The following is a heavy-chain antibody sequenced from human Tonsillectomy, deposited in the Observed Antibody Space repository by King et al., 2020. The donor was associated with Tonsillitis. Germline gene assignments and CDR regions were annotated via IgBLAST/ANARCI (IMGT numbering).Heavy chain of an antibody. D-gene: IGHD6-25*01. CDR3: SRDPLAAVAAYYFDY. CDR2: ISYDGSNK. CDR1: GFTFSSYA. Sequence: VQLVESGGGVVQPGRSLRLSCAASGFTFSSYAMHWVRQAPGKGLEWVAVISYDGSNKDYVDSVQGRFPISRYNSKNTLYLQMNSLTPQDTAVYYCSRDPLAAVAAYYFDYWGQGTLVTVSS. V-gene: IGHV3-30-3*01. J-gene: IGHJ4*02.